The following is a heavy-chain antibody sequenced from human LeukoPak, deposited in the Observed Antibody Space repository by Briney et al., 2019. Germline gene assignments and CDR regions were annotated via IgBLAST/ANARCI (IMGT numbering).Heavy chain of an antibody. CDR1: GFTFSSYA. D-gene: IGHD3-10*01. J-gene: IGHJ4*02. CDR3: ARDLGINYYGSGSFDY. Sequence: GGSLRLSCAASGFTFSSYAMSWVRQAPGKGLEWVSAISGSGGSTYYADSVKGRFTISRDNSKNTLYLQMNSLRAEDTAVYYCARDLGINYYGSGSFDYWGQGTLVTVSS. V-gene: IGHV3-23*01. CDR2: ISGSGGST.